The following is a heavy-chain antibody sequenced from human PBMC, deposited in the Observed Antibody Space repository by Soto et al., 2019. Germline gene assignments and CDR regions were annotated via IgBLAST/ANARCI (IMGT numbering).Heavy chain of an antibody. D-gene: IGHD5-12*01. CDR3: ARGTVATTRLSPDY. CDR1: GGSISSSSYY. CDR2: IYHSGST. Sequence: SETLSLTCTVSGGSISSSSYYWAWIRQPPGKGLEWIGEIYHSGSTNYNPSLKSRVTISVDKSKNQFSLKLSSVTAADTAVYYCARGTVATTRLSPDYWGQGILVTVSS. J-gene: IGHJ4*02. V-gene: IGHV4-39*07.